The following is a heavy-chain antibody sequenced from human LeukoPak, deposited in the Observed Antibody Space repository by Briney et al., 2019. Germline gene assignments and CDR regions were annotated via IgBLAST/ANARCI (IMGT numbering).Heavy chain of an antibody. CDR2: INHSGST. D-gene: IGHD3-22*01. Sequence: PSETLSLTCAVYGGSFSGYYWSWIRQPPGKGLEWIGEINHSGSTNYNPSLKSRVTISVDTSKNQFSLKLSSVTAADTAVYYCARDPVRTWLLQHDAFDIWGQGTMVTVSS. CDR1: GGSFSGYY. CDR3: ARDPVRTWLLQHDAFDI. V-gene: IGHV4-34*01. J-gene: IGHJ3*02.